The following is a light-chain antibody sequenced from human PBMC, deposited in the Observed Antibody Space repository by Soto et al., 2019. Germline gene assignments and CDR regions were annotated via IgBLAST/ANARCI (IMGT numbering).Light chain of an antibody. CDR1: SGHSTNI. Sequence: QPVLTQSSSASASLGSSVKLTCTLSSGHSTNIIAWHQQQPGKAPRYLMKLEGSGSYNKGSGVPDRFSGSSSGADRYLTISNLQSDDESDYYCETRDSNTRVFGGGTKLTVL. J-gene: IGLJ3*02. CDR3: ETRDSNTRV. CDR2: LEGSGSY. V-gene: IGLV4-60*03.